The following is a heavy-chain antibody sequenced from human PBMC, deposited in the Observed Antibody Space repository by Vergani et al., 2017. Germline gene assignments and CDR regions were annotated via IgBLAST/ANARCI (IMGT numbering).Heavy chain of an antibody. J-gene: IGHJ6*02. CDR2: INTNTGNP. Sequence: QVQLVQSGSELKKPGASVKVSCKASGYPFTSYAMNLVRQAPGQGLAWMGWINTNTGNPTYAQGFTGRFVFSLDTSVSTAYLQISSLKADDTAVYYCARDGAPMIVVVITDSMDVWGQGTTVTVSS. D-gene: IGHD3-22*01. V-gene: IGHV7-4-1*02. CDR1: GYPFTSYA. CDR3: ARDGAPMIVVVITDSMDV.